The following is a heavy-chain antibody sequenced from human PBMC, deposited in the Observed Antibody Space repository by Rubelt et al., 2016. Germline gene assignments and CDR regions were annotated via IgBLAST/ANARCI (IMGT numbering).Heavy chain of an antibody. Sequence: EVQLVESGGGLVQPGGSLRLSCAASGFTFSSYSMNWVRQAPGKGLEWVSYIDTRRSTIFYADSVKGRFTISRDNAKNSLYMQMNSLRDEDTAVYYCARDSLYSGSYGLFDYWGQGTLVTVSS. V-gene: IGHV3-48*02. D-gene: IGHD1-26*01. CDR1: GFTFSSYS. CDR3: ARDSLYSGSYGLFDY. CDR2: IDTRRSTI. J-gene: IGHJ4*02.